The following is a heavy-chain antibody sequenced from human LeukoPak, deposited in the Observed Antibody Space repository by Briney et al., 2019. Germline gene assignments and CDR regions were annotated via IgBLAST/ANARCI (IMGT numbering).Heavy chain of an antibody. V-gene: IGHV4-34*01. CDR1: RFTFSSYG. Sequence: RTGGSLRLSCAASRFTFSSYGMHWVRQAPGKGLEWIGEIYHSGSTNYNPSLKSRVTISVDTSKNQFSLNLSSVTAADTAVYYCARGVSTTIFGVVLRAHFFDYWGQGTLVTVSS. CDR2: IYHSGST. D-gene: IGHD3-3*01. CDR3: ARGVSTTIFGVVLRAHFFDY. J-gene: IGHJ4*02.